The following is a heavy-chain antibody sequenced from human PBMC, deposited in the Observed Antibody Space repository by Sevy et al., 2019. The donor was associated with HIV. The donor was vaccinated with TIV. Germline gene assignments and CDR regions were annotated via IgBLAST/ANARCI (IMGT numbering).Heavy chain of an antibody. V-gene: IGHV4-39*01. CDR2: IYYSGST. CDR3: ARHYDFWSGYSSHYGMDV. CDR1: GGSISSSSNY. D-gene: IGHD3-3*01. Sequence: SETLSLTCTVSGGSISSSSNYWGWIRQPPGKGLEWIGSIYYSGSTYYNPSLKSRVTISVDTSKNQFSLKLSSVTAADTAVYYCARHYDFWSGYSSHYGMDVWGQGTTVTVSS. J-gene: IGHJ6*02.